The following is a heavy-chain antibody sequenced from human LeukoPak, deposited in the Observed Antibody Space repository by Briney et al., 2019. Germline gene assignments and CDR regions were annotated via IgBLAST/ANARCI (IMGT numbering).Heavy chain of an antibody. J-gene: IGHJ3*02. D-gene: IGHD2-21*01. Sequence: SGGSLRLSCAASGFIFSSYSMNWVRQAPGKGLEWVSSFSGSSSFKFYAESLKGRFTISRDNAKNSLYLQMNSLRAEDTAVYYCARDVVGDLVVAFDIWGQGTMVTVSS. CDR1: GFIFSSYS. CDR3: ARDVVGDLVVAFDI. CDR2: FSGSSSFK. V-gene: IGHV3-21*01.